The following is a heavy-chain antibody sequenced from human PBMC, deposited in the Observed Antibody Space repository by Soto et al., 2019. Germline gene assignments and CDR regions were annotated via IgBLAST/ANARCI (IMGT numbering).Heavy chain of an antibody. D-gene: IGHD2-15*01. CDR3: ARGPWPYCSGGSCYYNWFDP. V-gene: IGHV4-34*01. J-gene: IGHJ5*02. CDR2: INHSGST. CDR1: GGSFSGYY. Sequence: SETLSLTCAVYGGSFSGYYWSWIRQPPGKGLXWIGEINHSGSTNYNPSLKSRVTISVDTSKNQFSLKLSSVTAADTAVYYCARGPWPYCSGGSCYYNWFDPWGQGTLVTVSS.